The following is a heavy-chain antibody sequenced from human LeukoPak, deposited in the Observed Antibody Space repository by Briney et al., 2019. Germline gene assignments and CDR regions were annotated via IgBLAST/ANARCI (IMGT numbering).Heavy chain of an antibody. Sequence: ASVKVSCKASGYTFTGYYMHWVRQAPGQGLEWMGWMNPNSGNTGYAQKFQGRVTMTRNTSISTAYMELSSLRSEDTAVYYCAGVYYYDSSGYINWGQGTLVTVSS. D-gene: IGHD3-22*01. V-gene: IGHV1-8*02. CDR1: GYTFTGYY. CDR3: AGVYYYDSSGYIN. J-gene: IGHJ4*02. CDR2: MNPNSGNT.